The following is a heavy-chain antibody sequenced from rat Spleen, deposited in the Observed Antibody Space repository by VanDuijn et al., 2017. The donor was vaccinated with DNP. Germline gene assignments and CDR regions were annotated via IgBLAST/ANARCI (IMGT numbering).Heavy chain of an antibody. CDR3: ARPHYYSSGGFAY. D-gene: IGHD1-1*01. Sequence: EVQLVESGGGLVQPGRSLKLSCAASGFTFSDYYMAWVRRAPAKGLEWVAYISFDVGITYYGDSVKDRFTISRDNAKTTLYLQMNSLTSEDMATYYCARPHYYSSGGFAYWGQGTLVTVSS. CDR2: ISFDVGIT. CDR1: GFTFSDYY. V-gene: IGHV5-22*01. J-gene: IGHJ3*01.